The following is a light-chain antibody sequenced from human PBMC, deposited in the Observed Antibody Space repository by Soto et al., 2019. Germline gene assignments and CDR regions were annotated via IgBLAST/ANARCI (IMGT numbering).Light chain of an antibody. CDR2: RTS. CDR3: QQYNNWPRAT. CDR1: QTISSN. V-gene: IGKV3-15*01. Sequence: ITQSPATLSVSPGERATVSCRASQTISSNLAWYQQTPGQAPRLLMFRTSTRATGIPARFSGSGSGTEFNITISSLQSEDSAVYYCQQYNNWPRATFGGGTKVDIK. J-gene: IGKJ4*01.